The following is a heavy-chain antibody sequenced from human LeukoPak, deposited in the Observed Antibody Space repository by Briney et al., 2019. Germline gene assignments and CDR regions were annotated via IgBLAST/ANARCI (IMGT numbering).Heavy chain of an antibody. CDR2: IYSGGST. Sequence: GVSLRLSCAVSGFSVSSNYMSWVRQAPGKGLEWVAVIYSGGSTNYADSVKGRFTIPRDNSKNTLYLQMMSLRAEDTAVYYCARIDYGGDLHFDYWGQRTLVTVSS. D-gene: IGHD4-23*01. CDR1: GFSVSSNY. CDR3: ARIDYGGDLHFDY. J-gene: IGHJ4*02. V-gene: IGHV3-66*01.